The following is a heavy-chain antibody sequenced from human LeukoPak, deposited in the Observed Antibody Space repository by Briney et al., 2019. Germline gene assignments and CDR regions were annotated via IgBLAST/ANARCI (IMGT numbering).Heavy chain of an antibody. CDR1: GYTFTGYY. Sequence: ASVKVSCKASGYTFTGYYVHWVRQAPGQGLEWMGWINPNSGGTNYAQKFQGRVTMTRDTSISTAYMELSRLRSDDTAVYYCARVEKSGRAFDYWGQGTLVTVSS. CDR3: ARVEKSGRAFDY. J-gene: IGHJ4*02. V-gene: IGHV1-2*02. D-gene: IGHD1-26*01. CDR2: INPNSGGT.